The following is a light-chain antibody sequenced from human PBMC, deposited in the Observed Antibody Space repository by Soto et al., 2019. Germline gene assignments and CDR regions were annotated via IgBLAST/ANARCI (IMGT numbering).Light chain of an antibody. V-gene: IGKV3-20*01. Sequence: EILMTQSPGTLSLSPGERVTVSCRASQSVSSSYLAWYQQQPGQAPRLLIYGASSRATGIPDRFSGSGSGTDFTITISRLQPEDFAVYYCQQYGSSRTFGQGTKVDI. J-gene: IGKJ1*01. CDR2: GAS. CDR3: QQYGSSRT. CDR1: QSVSSSY.